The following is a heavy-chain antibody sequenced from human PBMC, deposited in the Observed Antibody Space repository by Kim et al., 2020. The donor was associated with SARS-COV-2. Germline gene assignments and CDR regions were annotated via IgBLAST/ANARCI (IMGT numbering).Heavy chain of an antibody. D-gene: IGHD1-26*01. CDR3: ARDLRGVGYFDY. Sequence: SETLSLTCTVSGDSISSVGSYWNWIRQHPGKGREWMGYIYYSGSTYYNPSLESRITISVDTSKNQFSLSLSSVTAADTAVYYCARDLRGVGYFDYLGQGT. CDR1: GDSISSVGSY. J-gene: IGHJ4*02. CDR2: IYYSGST. V-gene: IGHV4-31*03.